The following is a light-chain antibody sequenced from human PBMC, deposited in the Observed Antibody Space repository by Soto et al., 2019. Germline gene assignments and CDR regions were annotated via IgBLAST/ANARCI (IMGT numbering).Light chain of an antibody. CDR3: AAWDDSLNVYV. CDR1: RSDIGSNT. V-gene: IGLV1-44*01. J-gene: IGLJ1*01. Sequence: QPVLTQPPSASGTPGQRVTMSCSGGRSDIGSNTVDWYQQLPGTAPKLLIYSNNQRPSGVPDRFSGSKSGTSASLAISRLQSEDEADYFCAAWDDSLNVYVFGTGTKLTVL. CDR2: SNN.